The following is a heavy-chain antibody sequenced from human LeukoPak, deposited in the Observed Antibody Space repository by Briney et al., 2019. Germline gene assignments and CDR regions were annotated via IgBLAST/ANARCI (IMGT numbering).Heavy chain of an antibody. Sequence: GASVKVSCKASGYTFTGYYMDWVRQAPGQGLEWMGWINPNSGGTNYAQKFQGRVTMTRDTSISTAYMELSRLRSDDTAVYYCARVAQVNYAYYFDYWGQGTLVTVSS. J-gene: IGHJ4*02. D-gene: IGHD1-7*01. CDR3: ARVAQVNYAYYFDY. CDR1: GYTFTGYY. CDR2: INPNSGGT. V-gene: IGHV1-2*02.